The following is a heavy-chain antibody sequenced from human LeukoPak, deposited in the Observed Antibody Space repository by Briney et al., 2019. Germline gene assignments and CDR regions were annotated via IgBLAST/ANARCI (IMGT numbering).Heavy chain of an antibody. CDR1: GGTFSSYA. CDR2: IIPIFGTA. J-gene: IGHJ4*02. V-gene: IGHV1-69*13. CDR3: ARDDYYDSTGYYIL. D-gene: IGHD3-22*01. Sequence: ASVKVSCKASGGTFSSYAISWVRQAPGQGLEWMGGIIPIFGTANYAQKFQGRVTITADESTSTAYMELSSLRSEDTAVYYCARDDYYDSTGYYILWGQGTLVTVSS.